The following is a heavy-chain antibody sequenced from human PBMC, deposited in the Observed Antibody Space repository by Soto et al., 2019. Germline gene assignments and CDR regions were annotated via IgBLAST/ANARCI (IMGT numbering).Heavy chain of an antibody. Sequence: EVHLVESGGGLVQPGGSLRLSCAASGFTFTTYYMHWVRQAPGKGLVWVSRISGDGSSTDYADSVKGRFTPSRDNARNPLSLQRSSVRVEDTGVYYFAGGGRVGFDYWGQGVLVTDSS. D-gene: IGHD3-16*01. V-gene: IGHV3-74*01. CDR3: AGGGRVGFDY. J-gene: IGHJ4*02. CDR2: ISGDGSST. CDR1: GFTFTTYY.